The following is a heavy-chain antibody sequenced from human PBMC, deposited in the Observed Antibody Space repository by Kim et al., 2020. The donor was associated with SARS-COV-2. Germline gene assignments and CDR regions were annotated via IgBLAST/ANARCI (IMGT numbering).Heavy chain of an antibody. CDR2: ISSSSSTI. CDR3: ARLWSGSAPKNGMDV. Sequence: GGSLRLSCAASGFTFSSYSMNWVRQAPGKGLEWVSYISSSSSTIYYADSVKGRFTISRDNAKNSLYLQMNSLRDEDTAVYYCARLWSGSAPKNGMDVWGQGTTVTVSS. CDR1: GFTFSSYS. J-gene: IGHJ6*02. D-gene: IGHD3-3*01. V-gene: IGHV3-48*02.